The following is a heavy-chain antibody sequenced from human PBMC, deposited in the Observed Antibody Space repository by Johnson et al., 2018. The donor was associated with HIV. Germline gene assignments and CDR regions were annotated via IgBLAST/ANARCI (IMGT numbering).Heavy chain of an antibody. Sequence: QVLLVESGGGLVQPGGSLKLSCAASRFTFSSYAMHWVRQAPGKGLDWVAVIYSDGRTYYADTVRGRFSISRDNSKNMVHLQVSRLRVEDTAVYYCARVSTATTIALRPYAFDIWGQGTMVIVSS. J-gene: IGHJ3*02. D-gene: IGHD5-12*01. CDR2: IYSDGRT. CDR3: ARVSTATTIALRPYAFDI. V-gene: IGHV3-30*07. CDR1: RFTFSSYA.